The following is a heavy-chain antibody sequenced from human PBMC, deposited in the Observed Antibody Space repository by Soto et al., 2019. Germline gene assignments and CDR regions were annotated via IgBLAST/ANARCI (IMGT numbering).Heavy chain of an antibody. V-gene: IGHV4-31*03. CDR3: AHSRGLYCSGGSCYPGWFDP. Sequence: PSETLSLTCTVSGGSISSGGYYWSWIRQHPGKGLEWIGYIYYSGSTYYNPSLKSRVTISVDTSKNQFSLKLSSVTAADTATYYCAHSRGLYCSGGSCYPGWFDPWGQGTLVTVSS. D-gene: IGHD2-15*01. J-gene: IGHJ5*02. CDR1: GGSISSGGYY. CDR2: IYYSGST.